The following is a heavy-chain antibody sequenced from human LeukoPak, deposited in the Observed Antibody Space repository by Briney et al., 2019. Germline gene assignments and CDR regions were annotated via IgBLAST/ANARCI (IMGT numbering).Heavy chain of an antibody. J-gene: IGHJ3*02. CDR2: IYYSGST. CDR1: GGSISSGGYY. D-gene: IGHD4-11*01. Sequence: PSETLSLTCTVSGGSISSGGYYWSWIRQHPGKGLEWIGYIYYSGSTYYNPSLKSRVTISVDTSKNQFSLKLNSGTAADTAVYYCARVTAYSNDAFDIWGQGTMVTVSS. CDR3: ARVTAYSNDAFDI. V-gene: IGHV4-31*03.